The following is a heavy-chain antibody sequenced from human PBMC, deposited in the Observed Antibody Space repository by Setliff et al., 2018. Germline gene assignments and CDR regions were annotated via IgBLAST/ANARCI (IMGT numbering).Heavy chain of an antibody. CDR2: IWSSGTT. CDR3: ARQSSVYKWFDP. CDR1: GDSINFYY. Sequence: PSETLSLTCSISGDSINFYYWSCLRQPPGKGLEWIGYIWSSGTTNYNASLAGRVTISVDASKNQFSLKLKSVTAADTAVYYCARQSSVYKWFDPWGQGTLVTV. J-gene: IGHJ5*02. D-gene: IGHD1-20*01. V-gene: IGHV4-59*08.